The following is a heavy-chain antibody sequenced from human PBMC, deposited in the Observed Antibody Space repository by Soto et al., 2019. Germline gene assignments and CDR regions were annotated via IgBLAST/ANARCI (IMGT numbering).Heavy chain of an antibody. CDR2: ISYDGSNK. CDR3: AKDRWYFDSSGSFDY. D-gene: IGHD3-22*01. Sequence: GGSLRLSCAASGFTFSSYGMHWVRQAPGKGLEWVAVISYDGSNKYYADSVKGRFTISRDNSKNTLYLQMNSLRAEDTAVYYCAKDRWYFDSSGSFDYWGQGTLVTGS. V-gene: IGHV3-30*18. J-gene: IGHJ4*02. CDR1: GFTFSSYG.